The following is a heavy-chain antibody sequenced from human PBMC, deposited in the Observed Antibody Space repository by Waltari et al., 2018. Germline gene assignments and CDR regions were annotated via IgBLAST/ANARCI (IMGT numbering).Heavy chain of an antibody. CDR1: GYTFTSYG. D-gene: IGHD6-19*01. V-gene: IGHV1-18*01. J-gene: IGHJ6*02. CDR3: ATVAGTPIAVFRGMDV. CDR2: ISAYNGNT. Sequence: QVPLVQSGAEVKKPGASVKVSCKASGYTFTSYGISWVRQAPGQGLEWMGWISAYNGNTNYAQKLQGRVTMTTDTSTSTAYMELRSLRSDDTAVYYCATVAGTPIAVFRGMDVWGQGTTVTVSS.